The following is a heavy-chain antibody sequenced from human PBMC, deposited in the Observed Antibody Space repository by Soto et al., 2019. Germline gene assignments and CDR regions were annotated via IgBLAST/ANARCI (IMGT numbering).Heavy chain of an antibody. CDR2: INNSGST. CDR1: GGSFSGYY. D-gene: IGHD3-9*01. Sequence: PSGTLSLPCAVHGGSFSGYYWGWIPQPPGKGRVWIEQINNSGSTKYTPSLKSQVTIAVDTSMNQFSLKLSSGTAADTAVYYCARTRSRNIDWLLYYGMDVWGQGTTVTVSS. CDR3: ARTRSRNIDWLLYYGMDV. V-gene: IGHV4-34*01. J-gene: IGHJ6*01.